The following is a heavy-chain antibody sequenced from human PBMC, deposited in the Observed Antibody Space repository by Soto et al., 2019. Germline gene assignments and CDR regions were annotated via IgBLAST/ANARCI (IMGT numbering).Heavy chain of an antibody. V-gene: IGHV4-39*01. CDR2: ILYSGSI. CDR1: GGSITRNNHY. J-gene: IGHJ4*02. CDR3: ARLGSSGWYHGSYFDY. Sequence: QLQLQESGPGLVKPSETLSLTCTVSGGSITRNNHYWGWIRQSPGKGLEWIGSILYSGSINYNPSLKCRVTISVEPSKIQFSLKMNSVTAADSAVYYCARLGSSGWYHGSYFDYWGQGTLVTVSS. D-gene: IGHD6-19*01.